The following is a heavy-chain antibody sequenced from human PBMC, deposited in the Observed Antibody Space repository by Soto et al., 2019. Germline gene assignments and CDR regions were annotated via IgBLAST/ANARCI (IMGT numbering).Heavy chain of an antibody. J-gene: IGHJ4*02. Sequence: PGESLKISCKGSGYSFTIYWITWVRQMPGKGLEWMGRIDPSDSYTNYSPSFQGHVTISADKSISTAYLQWSSLKASDTAMYHCARLSSGCVDYWGQGTLVTVSS. CDR2: IDPSDSYT. V-gene: IGHV5-10-1*01. CDR1: GYSFTIYW. D-gene: IGHD6-19*01. CDR3: ARLSSGCVDY.